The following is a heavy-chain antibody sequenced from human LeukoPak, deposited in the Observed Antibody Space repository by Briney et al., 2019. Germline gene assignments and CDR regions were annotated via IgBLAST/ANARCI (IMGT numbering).Heavy chain of an antibody. V-gene: IGHV4-34*01. D-gene: IGHD1-26*01. Sequence: SETLSLTCAVYGGSFSGYYWSWIRQPPGKGLEWIGEINHSGSTNYNPSLKSRVTISVDTSKNQFSLKLSSVTAADTAVYYCARARLGATRVYYYYYYMDVWGKGTTVTVSS. J-gene: IGHJ6*03. CDR3: ARARLGATRVYYYYYYMDV. CDR1: GGSFSGYY. CDR2: INHSGST.